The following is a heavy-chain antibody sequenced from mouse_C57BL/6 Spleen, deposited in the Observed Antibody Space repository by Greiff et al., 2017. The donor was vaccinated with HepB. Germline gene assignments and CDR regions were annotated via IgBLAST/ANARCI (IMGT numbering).Heavy chain of an antibody. J-gene: IGHJ4*01. CDR1: GYSITSGYY. Sequence: EVHLVESGPGLVKPSQSLSLTCSVTGYSITSGYYWNWIRQFPGNKLEWMGYISYDGSNNYNPSLKNRISITRDTSKNQFFLKLNSVTTEDTATYYCARDGLYYGSSLYAMDYWGQGTSVTVSS. V-gene: IGHV3-6*01. CDR3: ARDGLYYGSSLYAMDY. CDR2: ISYDGSN. D-gene: IGHD1-1*01.